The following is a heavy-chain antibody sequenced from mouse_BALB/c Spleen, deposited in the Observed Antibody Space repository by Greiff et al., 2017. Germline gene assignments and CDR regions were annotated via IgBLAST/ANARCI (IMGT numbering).Heavy chain of an antibody. D-gene: IGHD2-14*01. CDR2: ISYSGST. Sequence: EVQLQESGPGLVKPSQSLSLTCTVTGYSITSDYAWNWIRQFPGNKLEWMGYISYSGSTSYNPSLKSRISITRDTSKNQFFLQLNSVTTEDTATYYCARCGYGDYAMDYWGQGTSVTVSS. CDR1: GYSITSDYA. CDR3: ARCGYGDYAMDY. J-gene: IGHJ4*01. V-gene: IGHV3-2*02.